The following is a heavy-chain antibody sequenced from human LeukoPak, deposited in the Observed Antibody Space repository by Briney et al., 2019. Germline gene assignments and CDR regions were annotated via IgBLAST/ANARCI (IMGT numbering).Heavy chain of an antibody. D-gene: IGHD4-17*01. CDR1: GFTFSSDG. V-gene: IGHV3-33*01. CDR2: IWYDGSNK. J-gene: IGHJ5*02. CDR3: ARDLRPMTTVTTNWFDP. Sequence: GGSLRLSCAASGFTFSSDGMHWVRQAPGKGLEWVAVIWYDGSNKYHADSVKGRFTISRDNSKNTLYLQMNSLRAEDTAVYYCARDLRPMTTVTTNWFDPWGQGTLVTVSS.